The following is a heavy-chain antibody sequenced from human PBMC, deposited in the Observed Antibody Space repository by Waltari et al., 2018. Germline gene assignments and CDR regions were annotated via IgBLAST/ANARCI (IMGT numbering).Heavy chain of an antibody. D-gene: IGHD2-21*02. CDR1: GGSFSGYY. CDR2: ISYDGSNK. CDR3: AVDRVVVTAGFDY. V-gene: IGHV3-30*03. J-gene: IGHJ4*02. Sequence: QVQLQQWGAGLLKPSETLSLTCAVYGGSFSGYYWSWIRQAPGKGLAWVAVISYDGSNKSYPDSGKGRFTISRDNSKNTLYLQMNSLRAEDTAVYYCAVDRVVVTAGFDYWGQGTLVTVSS.